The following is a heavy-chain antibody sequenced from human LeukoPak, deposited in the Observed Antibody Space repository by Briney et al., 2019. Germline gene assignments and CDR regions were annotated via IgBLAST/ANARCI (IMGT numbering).Heavy chain of an antibody. J-gene: IGHJ4*02. V-gene: IGHV3-23*01. Sequence: GGSLRLSCAASGFTFGDYAMSWVRQAPGKGLEWVSAINPSAITTYYADSVKGRFTISRDNSKNTLYLQMTSLRADDTAVYYCAKGPTPYYYDSSGYYCFDYWGQGTLVTVSS. D-gene: IGHD3-22*01. CDR1: GFTFGDYA. CDR3: AKGPTPYYYDSSGYYCFDY. CDR2: INPSAITT.